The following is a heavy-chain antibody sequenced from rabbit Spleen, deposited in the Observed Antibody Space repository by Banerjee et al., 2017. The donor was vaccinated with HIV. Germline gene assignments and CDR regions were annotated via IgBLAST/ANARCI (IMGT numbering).Heavy chain of an antibody. V-gene: IGHV1S40*01. CDR1: GFTINSNYY. D-gene: IGHD8-1*01. CDR2: IYGGSVATT. Sequence: QSLEESGGDLVTTGASLALTCKASGFTINSNYYMCWVRQAPGKGLEWIACIYGGSVATTDYASWAKGRFTISKTSSTTVTLQLNSLTAADTATYFCARDSGTSFSSYGMDLWGQGTLVT. CDR3: ARDSGTSFSSYGMDL. J-gene: IGHJ6*01.